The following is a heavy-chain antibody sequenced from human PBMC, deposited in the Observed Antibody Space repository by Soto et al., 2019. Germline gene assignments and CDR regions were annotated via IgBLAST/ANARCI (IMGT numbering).Heavy chain of an antibody. J-gene: IGHJ4*02. CDR1: GDSVSSNSAA. D-gene: IGHD3-3*01. V-gene: IGHV6-1*01. CDR2: TYYRSKWYN. CDR3: VRRRRARNDFWSGYYDY. Sequence: SQTLSLTCAISGDSVSSNSAAWNWIRQSPSRGLEWLGRTYYRSKWYNDYAVSVKSRITINPDTSKNQFSLQLNSVTPEDTAVCYCVRRRRARNDFWSGYYDYWGQGTLVTVSS.